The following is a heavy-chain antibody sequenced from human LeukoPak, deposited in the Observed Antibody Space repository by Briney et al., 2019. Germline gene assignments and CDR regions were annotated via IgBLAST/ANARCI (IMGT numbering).Heavy chain of an antibody. CDR2: IDPNSGGT. D-gene: IGHD5-12*01. CDR3: ARAVGYSGYDRVDP. Sequence: ASVKVSCKASGYTSTGYYMHWVRQAPGQGLEWMGWIDPNSGGTNYAQKFQGRVTMTRDTSISTAYMELSRLRSDDTAVYYCARAVGYSGYDRVDPWGQGTLVTVSS. J-gene: IGHJ5*02. V-gene: IGHV1-2*02. CDR1: GYTSTGYY.